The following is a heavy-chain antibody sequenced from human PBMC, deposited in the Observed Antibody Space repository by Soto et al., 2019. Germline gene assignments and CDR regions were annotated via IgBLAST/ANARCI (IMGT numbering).Heavy chain of an antibody. CDR1: GFTFSSYG. CDR2: IWYDGSNK. Sequence: SLRLSCAASGFTFSSYGMHWVRQAPGKGLEWVAVIWYDGSNKYYADSVKGRFTISRDNSKNTLYLQMNSLRAEDTAVYYCARDQRYTYYYGMDVWGQGTTVTVSS. V-gene: IGHV3-33*01. CDR3: ARDQRYTYYYGMDV. D-gene: IGHD1-20*01. J-gene: IGHJ6*02.